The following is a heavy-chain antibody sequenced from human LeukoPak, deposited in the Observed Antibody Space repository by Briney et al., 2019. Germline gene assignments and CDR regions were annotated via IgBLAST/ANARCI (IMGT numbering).Heavy chain of an antibody. CDR2: INPRTGST. V-gene: IGHV1-46*01. CDR3: ARGVHVRVYDSNPHYGHY. Sequence: ASAKVSCKASGYTFTSYYIFWVRQAPGQGLEWMGTINPRTGSTSYSQKFQGRVTMTRDMSTSTVYMELSSLRSEDTALYYCARGVHVRVYDSNPHYGHYWGQGTLVTVSS. CDR1: GYTFTSYY. D-gene: IGHD3-22*01. J-gene: IGHJ4*02.